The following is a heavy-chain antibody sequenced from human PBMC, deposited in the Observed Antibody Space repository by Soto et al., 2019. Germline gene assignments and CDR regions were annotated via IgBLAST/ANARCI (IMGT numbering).Heavy chain of an antibody. J-gene: IGHJ3*02. CDR1: GFICSSYD. D-gene: IGHD2-8*02. Sequence: GSLRLSCAVSGFICSSYDMSWVRQAPGKGLEWVSTILVGGSTHYEDSVKGRFTISRDTSKNTVYLQMNSLTAGDTAMYYCAKATATGGGAFEICGQGTMVTVS. CDR2: ILVGGST. V-gene: IGHV3-23*01. CDR3: AKATATGGGAFEI.